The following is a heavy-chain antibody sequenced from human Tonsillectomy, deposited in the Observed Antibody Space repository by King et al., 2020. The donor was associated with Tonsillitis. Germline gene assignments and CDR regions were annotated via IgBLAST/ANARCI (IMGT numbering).Heavy chain of an antibody. J-gene: IGHJ6*02. V-gene: IGHV3-33*01. CDR1: GFTFNSYG. Sequence: VQLVESGGGVVQPGRSLRLSCAASGFTFNSYGMHWVRQAPGKGLEWVAVIWDDGSNKYYADSVKGRFTISRGNSKNTRYLQMNSLRAEDTAVYYCARAPSAAPRSYYYYGMDVWGQGTTVTVSS. CDR3: ARAPSAAPRSYYYYGMDV. CDR2: IWDDGSNK. D-gene: IGHD2-2*01.